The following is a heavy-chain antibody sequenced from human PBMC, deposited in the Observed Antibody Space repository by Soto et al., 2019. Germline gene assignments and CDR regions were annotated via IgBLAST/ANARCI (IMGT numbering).Heavy chain of an antibody. CDR3: ARAGPGSPWKIVVAGGGAFDI. V-gene: IGHV3-66*01. Sequence: GGSLRLSCAASGFTVSSNYMSWVRQAPGKGLEWVSVIYSGGSTYYADSVKGRFTISRDNSKNTLYLQMNSLRAEDTAVYYCARAGPGSPWKIVVAGGGAFDIWGQGTMVTVSS. D-gene: IGHD6-19*01. CDR2: IYSGGST. CDR1: GFTVSSNY. J-gene: IGHJ3*02.